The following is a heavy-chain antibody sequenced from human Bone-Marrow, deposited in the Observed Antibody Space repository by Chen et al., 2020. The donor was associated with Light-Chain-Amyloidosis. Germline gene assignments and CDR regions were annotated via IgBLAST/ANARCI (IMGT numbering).Heavy chain of an antibody. J-gene: IGHJ4*02. Sequence: QVQLVESGGGLVKPGGSLRLSCAASGFTFSDYYMSWIRQAPGKGLEWVSDISSSSSTIYYADSVKGRLTISRDNAKNSLYLQMNSLRAEDTAVYYCARDFKAGYSSGRGYFDYWGQGTLVTVSS. CDR3: ARDFKAGYSSGRGYFDY. CDR2: ISSSSSTI. D-gene: IGHD6-19*01. V-gene: IGHV3-11*01. CDR1: GFTFSDYY.